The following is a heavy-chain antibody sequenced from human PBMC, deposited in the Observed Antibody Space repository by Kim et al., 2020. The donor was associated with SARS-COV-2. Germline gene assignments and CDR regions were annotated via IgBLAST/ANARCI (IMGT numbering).Heavy chain of an antibody. CDR1: GFTFSSYA. Sequence: GGSLRLSCAASGFTFSSYAMHWVRQAPGKGLEWVAVISYDGSNEYYADSVKGRFTISRDNSKNTLYLQMNSLRAEDTAVYYCARDRTIAAAGTSFDYWGQGTLVTVSS. V-gene: IGHV3-30*04. D-gene: IGHD6-13*01. J-gene: IGHJ4*02. CDR2: ISYDGSNE. CDR3: ARDRTIAAAGTSFDY.